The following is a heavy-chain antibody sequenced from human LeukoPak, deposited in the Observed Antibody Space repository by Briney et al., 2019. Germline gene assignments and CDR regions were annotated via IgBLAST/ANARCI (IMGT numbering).Heavy chain of an antibody. CDR1: GFTVSSNY. CDR3: ATQIQYGDYDY. D-gene: IGHD4-17*01. J-gene: IGHJ4*02. CDR2: ISYDGSNK. V-gene: IGHV3-30*03. Sequence: GGSLRLSCAASGFTVSSNYMSWVRQAPGKGLEWVAVISYDGSNKYYADSVKGRFTISRDNSKNTLYLQMNSLRAEDTAVYYCATQIQYGDYDYWGQGTLVTVSS.